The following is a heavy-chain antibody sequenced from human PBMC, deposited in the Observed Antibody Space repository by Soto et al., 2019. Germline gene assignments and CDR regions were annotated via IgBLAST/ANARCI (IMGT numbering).Heavy chain of an antibody. J-gene: IGHJ4*02. CDR2: IYPGDSDT. V-gene: IGHV5-51*01. CDR3: ARGPSISLDYFDY. CDR1: GYSFTSYW. D-gene: IGHD3-16*02. Sequence: GESLKISCKGSGYSFTSYWIGWVRQMPGKGLEWMGIIYPGDSDTRYSPSFQGQVTISADKSISTAYLQWSSLKASDTAIYYCARGPSISLDYFDYWGQGTLVTVSS.